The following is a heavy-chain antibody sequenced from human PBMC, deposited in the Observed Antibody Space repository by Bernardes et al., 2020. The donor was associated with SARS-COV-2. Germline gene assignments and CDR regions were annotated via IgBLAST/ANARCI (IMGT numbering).Heavy chain of an antibody. D-gene: IGHD1-26*01. Sequence: ASMKVSCKASGYTFTSYDINWARQATGHGLEWMGWMNPNSGNTGYAQKFQGRVTMTRNTSISTAYLELSSLRSEDTAVYYCARGPRVGAHWGQGTLVTVYS. CDR3: ARGPRVGAH. CDR1: GYTFTSYD. J-gene: IGHJ4*02. V-gene: IGHV1-8*01. CDR2: MNPNSGNT.